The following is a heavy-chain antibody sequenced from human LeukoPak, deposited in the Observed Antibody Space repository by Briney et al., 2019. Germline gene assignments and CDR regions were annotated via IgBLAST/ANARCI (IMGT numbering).Heavy chain of an antibody. J-gene: IGHJ4*02. D-gene: IGHD6-19*01. CDR2: ISAYNGNT. V-gene: IGHV1-18*01. CDR3: ARVGSSGWYTLFVFTHSELDY. CDR1: GYTFTSYG. Sequence: GASVKVSCKASGYTFTSYGISWVRQAPGQGLEWMGWISAYNGNTNYAQKLQGRVTMTTDTSTSTAYMELRSLRSDDTAVYYCARVGSSGWYTLFVFTHSELDYWGQGTLVTVSS.